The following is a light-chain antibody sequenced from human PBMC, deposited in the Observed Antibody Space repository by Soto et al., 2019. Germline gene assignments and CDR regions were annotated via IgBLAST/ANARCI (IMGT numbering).Light chain of an antibody. V-gene: IGKV1-39*01. CDR1: QSIGKH. CDR3: QQGYSSPAT. J-gene: IGKJ1*01. CDR2: AAS. Sequence: DIQMTQSPSVLSASVGDRVTITCRASQSIGKHLNWYQQKPGKAPNFLIYAASTLQSGVPSRFTGSGSGTDFTLTVNSLQAEDFATYYCQQGYSSPATFGQGTKVDIK.